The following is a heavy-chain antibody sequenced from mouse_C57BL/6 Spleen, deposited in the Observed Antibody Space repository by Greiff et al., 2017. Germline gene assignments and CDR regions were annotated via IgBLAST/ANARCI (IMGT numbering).Heavy chain of an antibody. D-gene: IGHD3-3*01. V-gene: IGHV6-6*01. Sequence: EVQLVESGGGLVQPGGSMKLSCAASGFTFSDAWMDWVRQSPEKGLEWVAEIRNKANNHATYYAESVKGRFTISRDDSKSSVYLQMNSLRAEDTGIYYCTARREGTPWFAYWGQGTLVTVSA. CDR2: IRNKANNHAT. J-gene: IGHJ3*01. CDR1: GFTFSDAW. CDR3: TARREGTPWFAY.